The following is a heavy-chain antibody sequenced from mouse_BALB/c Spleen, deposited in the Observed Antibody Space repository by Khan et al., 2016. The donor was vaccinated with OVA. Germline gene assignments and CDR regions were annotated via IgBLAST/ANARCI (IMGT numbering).Heavy chain of an antibody. CDR3: ARGYFGNYEFDY. V-gene: IGHV1S132*01. J-gene: IGHJ3*01. Sequence: VQLQESGAELVKPGASVKLSCKTSGYTFTSYWIQWVKQRPGQGLGWIGQIFPGTGTTYYNENFKGKATLTVDTSSSTAYVQLSSLTSEDSAVYFCARGYFGNYEFDYWGQGTLVTVSP. D-gene: IGHD2-1*01. CDR2: IFPGTGTT. CDR1: GYTFTSYW.